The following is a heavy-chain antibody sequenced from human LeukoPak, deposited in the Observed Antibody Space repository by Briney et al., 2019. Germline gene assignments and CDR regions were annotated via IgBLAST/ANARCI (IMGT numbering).Heavy chain of an antibody. CDR2: IYYSGST. J-gene: IGHJ6*03. D-gene: IGHD3-22*01. CDR3: AREGSSGYYLYYYYMDV. Sequence: PSQTLSLTCTVPGGSISSGDYYWSWIRQPPGKGLEWIGYIYYSGSTYYNPSLKSRVTISVDTSKNQFSLKLSSVTAADTAVYYCAREGSSGYYLYYYYMDVRGQRDHGHRLL. CDR1: GGSISSGDYY. V-gene: IGHV4-30-4*08.